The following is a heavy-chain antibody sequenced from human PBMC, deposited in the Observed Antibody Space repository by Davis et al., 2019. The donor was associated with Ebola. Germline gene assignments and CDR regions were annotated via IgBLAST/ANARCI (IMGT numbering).Heavy chain of an antibody. CDR3: AKERGSYHNERVAFDI. Sequence: SLKISCAASGFTFSSYAMSWVRQAPGKGLEWVSGISWNSGSIGYADSVKGRFTISRDNAKNSLYLQMNSLRAEDTALYYCAKERGSYHNERVAFDIWGQGTMVTVSS. D-gene: IGHD1-26*01. CDR2: ISWNSGSI. CDR1: GFTFSSYA. V-gene: IGHV3-9*01. J-gene: IGHJ3*02.